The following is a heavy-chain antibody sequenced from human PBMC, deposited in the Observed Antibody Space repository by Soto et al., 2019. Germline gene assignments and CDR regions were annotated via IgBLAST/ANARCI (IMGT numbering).Heavy chain of an antibody. V-gene: IGHV3-23*01. CDR3: AKRPLELHMYDY. CDR2: IIGSGGTT. D-gene: IGHD1-7*01. J-gene: IGHJ4*02. CDR1: GFFFRSYV. Sequence: VSLTLSCTASGFFFRSYVMTCVRQAPGKGLEWASSIIGSGGTTYYTDSVKGRFTISRDNSKNTLFLQINSLRAEDTAVYYCAKRPLELHMYDYWGQGTLVTVSS.